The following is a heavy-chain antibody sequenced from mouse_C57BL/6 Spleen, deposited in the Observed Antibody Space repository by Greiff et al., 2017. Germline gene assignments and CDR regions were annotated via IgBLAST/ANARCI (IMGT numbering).Heavy chain of an antibody. CDR3: ACYYYGSSYGAMDY. D-gene: IGHD1-1*01. J-gene: IGHJ4*01. Sequence: VKLQQPGAELVMPGASVKLSCKASGYTFTSYWMHWVKQRPGQGLEWIGEIDPSDSYTNYNQKFKGKSTLTVDKSSSTAYMQLSSLTSEDSAVYYWACYYYGSSYGAMDYWGQGTSGTVSS. CDR1: GYTFTSYW. CDR2: IDPSDSYT. V-gene: IGHV1-69*01.